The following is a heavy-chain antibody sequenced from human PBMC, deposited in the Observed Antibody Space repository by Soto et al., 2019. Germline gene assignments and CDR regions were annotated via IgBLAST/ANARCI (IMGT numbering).Heavy chain of an antibody. J-gene: IGHJ4*02. CDR3: ARDRYIVATIPPFDY. D-gene: IGHD5-12*01. CDR1: GYTFTNYG. V-gene: IGHV1-18*01. Sequence: QIQLVQSGAEVKKPGASVKVSCKASGYTFTNYGISWVRQAPGQGLEWMGWISADNGNTNYGQKFQGRATMTTDTSRNSAYMELRSLRSDDTAVYYCARDRYIVATIPPFDYWGQGTLVTVSS. CDR2: ISADNGNT.